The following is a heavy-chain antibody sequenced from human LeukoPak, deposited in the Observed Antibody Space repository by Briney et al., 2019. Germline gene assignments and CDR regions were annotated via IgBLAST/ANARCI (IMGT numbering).Heavy chain of an antibody. CDR3: AKERSPRISSGLDY. V-gene: IGHV3-30-3*01. J-gene: IGHJ4*02. CDR2: ISYDGSNK. CDR1: GFTFSSYA. Sequence: PGRSLRLSCAASGFTFSSYAMHWVRQAPGKGLEWVAVISYDGSNKYYADSVKGRFTISRDNSKDTLYLQMNSLRAEDTAVYYCAKERSPRISSGLDYWGQGTLVTVSS. D-gene: IGHD6-13*01.